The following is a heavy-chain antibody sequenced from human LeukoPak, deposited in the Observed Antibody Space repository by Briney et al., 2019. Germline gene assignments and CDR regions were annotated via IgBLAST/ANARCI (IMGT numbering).Heavy chain of an antibody. CDR1: GYTFTSYG. Sequence: ASVKVSCKASGYTFTSYGISWVRQAPGQGLEWMGWISAYNGNTSYAQKLQGRVTMTTDTSTSTAYMELRSPRSDDTAVYYCARGQLGIAAAGTDYWGQGTLVTVSS. V-gene: IGHV1-18*01. D-gene: IGHD6-13*01. CDR3: ARGQLGIAAAGTDY. CDR2: ISAYNGNT. J-gene: IGHJ4*02.